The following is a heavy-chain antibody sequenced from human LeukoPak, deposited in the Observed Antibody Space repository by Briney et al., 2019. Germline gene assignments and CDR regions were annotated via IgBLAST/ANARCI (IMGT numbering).Heavy chain of an antibody. CDR2: ISSGGST. CDR1: GFTVSSNY. V-gene: IGHV3-53*01. CDR3: ARDGMSTVAYWFFDL. J-gene: IGHJ2*01. D-gene: IGHD4-23*01. Sequence: GGSLRLSCAASGFTVSSNYMSWVRQAPGKGLEWVSVISSGGSTYYADSVKGRFTISRDSSKNTLYLQMNSLRDEDTAMYYCARDGMSTVAYWFFDLWGRGTLVTVPS.